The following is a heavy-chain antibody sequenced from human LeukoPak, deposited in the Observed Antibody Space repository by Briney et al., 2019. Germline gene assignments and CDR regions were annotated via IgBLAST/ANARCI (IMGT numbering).Heavy chain of an antibody. J-gene: IGHJ5*02. CDR2: IYYSGST. CDR1: GGSISSSGYY. V-gene: IGHV4-39*01. D-gene: IGHD1-26*01. Sequence: SETLSLTCTGSGGSISSSGYYWGWIRQPPGKGLEWIASIYYSGSTYYNPSLKSRVTISVDTSKNQLSLKLSSLTAADTAVYYCARHEYSGSYYGLSWFDPWGQGTLVTVSS. CDR3: ARHEYSGSYYGLSWFDP.